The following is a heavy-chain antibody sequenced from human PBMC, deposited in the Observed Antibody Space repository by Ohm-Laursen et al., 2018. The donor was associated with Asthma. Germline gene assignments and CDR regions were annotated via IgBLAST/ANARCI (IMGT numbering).Heavy chain of an antibody. J-gene: IGHJ4*02. V-gene: IGHV3-21*01. CDR1: GFTFSSYT. Sequence: SLRLSCAASGFTFSSYTMNWVRQAPGKGLEWVSSISSSSSYIYYADSVKGRFTISRDNAKNSLYLQMNSLRAEDTAVYYCARDHVIAVAGTERDYWGQGTLVTVSS. CDR3: ARDHVIAVAGTERDY. D-gene: IGHD6-19*01. CDR2: ISSSSSYI.